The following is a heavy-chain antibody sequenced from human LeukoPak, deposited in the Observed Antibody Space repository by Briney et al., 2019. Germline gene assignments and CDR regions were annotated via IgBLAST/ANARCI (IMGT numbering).Heavy chain of an antibody. Sequence: GGSLRLSCTASGFTFGDYAMHWVRQAPGKGLEWVAVISYDGSNKYYADSVKGRFTISRDNSKNTLYLQMNSLRAEDTAVYYCARDSGYYDSGGYPTGSWGQGTLVTVSS. J-gene: IGHJ5*02. CDR1: GFTFGDYA. CDR2: ISYDGSNK. V-gene: IGHV3-30-3*01. D-gene: IGHD3-22*01. CDR3: ARDSGYYDSGGYPTGS.